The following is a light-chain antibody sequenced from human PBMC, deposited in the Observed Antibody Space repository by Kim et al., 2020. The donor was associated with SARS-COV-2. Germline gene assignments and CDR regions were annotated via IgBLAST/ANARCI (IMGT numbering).Light chain of an antibody. Sequence: PGERATLSGRASQSIDTSLAWYQHRPGQAPRLLVYDASIRATSVPDRFSGSRSGTDFTLTISSLEPEDFSTYYCQQRDSWPPAVSFGGGTKVDIK. CDR2: DAS. V-gene: IGKV3-11*01. CDR3: QQRDSWPPAVS. CDR1: QSIDTS. J-gene: IGKJ4*01.